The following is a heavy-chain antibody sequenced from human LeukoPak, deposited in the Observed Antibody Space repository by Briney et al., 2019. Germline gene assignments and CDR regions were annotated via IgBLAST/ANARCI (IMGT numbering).Heavy chain of an antibody. CDR3: ASSYYYDSSAYFQH. CDR2: IWYDGSNK. V-gene: IGHV3-33*08. D-gene: IGHD3-22*01. CDR1: GFTFGTYA. J-gene: IGHJ1*01. Sequence: GGSLRLSCAASGFTFGTYAMTWVRQAPGKGLEWVAVIWYDGSNKYYADSVKGRFTISRDNSKNTLYLQMNSLRAEDTAVYYCASSYYYDSSAYFQHWGQGTLVTVSS.